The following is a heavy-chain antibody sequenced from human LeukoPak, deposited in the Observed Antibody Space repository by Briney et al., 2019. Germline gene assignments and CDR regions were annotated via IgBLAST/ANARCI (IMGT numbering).Heavy chain of an antibody. J-gene: IGHJ4*02. Sequence: GGSLRLSCAASGFTFRNYVIHWVRQAPGKGLEWVAVTSSDLNVKLYADSVKGRFTISRDNSRSTLYLQMNSLRPEDTAIYYCAREGYYGSGSPPSLYFDYWGQGTLVTVST. CDR3: AREGYYGSGSPPSLYFDY. D-gene: IGHD3-10*01. CDR2: TSSDLNVK. V-gene: IGHV3-30-3*01. CDR1: GFTFRNYV.